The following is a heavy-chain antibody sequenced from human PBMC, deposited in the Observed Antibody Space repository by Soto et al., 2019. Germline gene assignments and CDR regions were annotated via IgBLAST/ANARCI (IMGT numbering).Heavy chain of an antibody. Sequence: WASVKVSCKASGGTFSSYAISWVRQAPGQGLEWMGGIIPIFGTANYAQKFQGRVTITADESTSTAYMELSSLRSEDTAVYYCARSPGGIQDYYYYGMDVWGQGTTVTVSS. CDR1: GGTFSSYA. CDR3: ARSPGGIQDYYYYGMDV. D-gene: IGHD1-1*01. J-gene: IGHJ6*02. V-gene: IGHV1-69*13. CDR2: IIPIFGTA.